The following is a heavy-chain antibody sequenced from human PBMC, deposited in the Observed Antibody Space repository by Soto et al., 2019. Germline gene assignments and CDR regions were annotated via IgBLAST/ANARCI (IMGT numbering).Heavy chain of an antibody. Sequence: PSETLSLTCAFYCGSFIGYYWSWIRQPPGKGLEWIGEINHSGSTNYNPSLKSRVTISVDTSKNQFSLKLSSVTAADTAVYYCARGGGITIFGLIDYWGQGTLVTVSS. CDR1: CGSFIGYY. CDR3: ARGGGITIFGLIDY. J-gene: IGHJ4*02. CDR2: INHSGST. D-gene: IGHD3-3*01. V-gene: IGHV4-34*01.